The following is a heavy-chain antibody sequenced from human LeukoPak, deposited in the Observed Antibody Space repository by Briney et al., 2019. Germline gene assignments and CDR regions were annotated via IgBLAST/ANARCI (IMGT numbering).Heavy chain of an antibody. CDR2: ISYSGTN. CDR3: ASLGTLRS. D-gene: IGHD7-27*01. CDR1: GGSVSSSTYY. Sequence: PSETLSLTCTVSGGSVSSSTYYWGWIRQPPGKGLEWIGSISYSGTNYNNPSLKSRVSMSIDTSKNQFSVKLTSVSAADTAMYYCASLGTLRSWGQGTPVTVSS. J-gene: IGHJ5*02. V-gene: IGHV4-39*01.